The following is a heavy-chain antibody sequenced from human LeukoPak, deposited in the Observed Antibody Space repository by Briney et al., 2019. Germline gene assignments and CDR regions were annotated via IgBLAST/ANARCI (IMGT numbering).Heavy chain of an antibody. V-gene: IGHV3-13*01. CDR3: ARGYSSGWYATYYYGMDV. J-gene: IGHJ6*02. CDR2: IGTAGDT. CDR1: GFTFSSYD. D-gene: IGHD6-19*01. Sequence: GGSLRLSCAASGFTFSSYDMHWVRQATGKGLEWVSAIGTAGDTYYPGSVKGRFTISRENAKNSLYLQMNSLRAGDTAVYYCARGYSSGWYATYYYGMDVWGQGTTVTVSS.